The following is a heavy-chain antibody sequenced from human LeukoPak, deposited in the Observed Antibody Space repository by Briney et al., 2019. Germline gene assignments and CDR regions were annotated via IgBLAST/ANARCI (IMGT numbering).Heavy chain of an antibody. Sequence: GGSLRLSCAASGFTFSSYGMHWVRQAPGKGLEWLAVISYDGSNKYYADSVKGRFTISRDNSKNTLYLQMNSLRAEDTAVYYCAKVPGPHYYDSSGYALLSAFDIWGQGTMVTVSS. CDR2: ISYDGSNK. D-gene: IGHD3-22*01. CDR1: GFTFSSYG. CDR3: AKVPGPHYYDSSGYALLSAFDI. J-gene: IGHJ3*02. V-gene: IGHV3-30*18.